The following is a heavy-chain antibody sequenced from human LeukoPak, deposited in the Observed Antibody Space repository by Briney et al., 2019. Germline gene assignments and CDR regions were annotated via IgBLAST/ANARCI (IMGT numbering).Heavy chain of an antibody. J-gene: IGHJ4*02. V-gene: IGHV5-51*01. D-gene: IGHD3-10*01. CDR3: ARLTPRYGSGSYRFDY. CDR1: GYIFTNYW. CDR2: IYPRDSDT. Sequence: GESLKISCKASGYIFTNYWIGWVRQMPGKGLEWMGIIYPRDSDTRYSPSFQGQVTVSADKSISTAYLQWNTLEASDTAMYYCARLTPRYGSGSYRFDYWGQGTLVTVSS.